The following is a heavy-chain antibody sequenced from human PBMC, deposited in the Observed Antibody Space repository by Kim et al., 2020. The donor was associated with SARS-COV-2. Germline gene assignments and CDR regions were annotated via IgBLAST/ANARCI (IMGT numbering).Heavy chain of an antibody. V-gene: IGHV3-23*01. J-gene: IGHJ5*02. D-gene: IGHD3-3*01. Sequence: DAVKGRYTISRDKSKNTLYVQMNSLRAEDTAVYYCAKDPRSGYATGWFDPWGQGTLVTVSS. CDR3: AKDPRSGYATGWFDP.